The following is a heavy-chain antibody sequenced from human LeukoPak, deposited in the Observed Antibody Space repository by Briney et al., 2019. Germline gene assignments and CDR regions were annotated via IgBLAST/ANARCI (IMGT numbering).Heavy chain of an antibody. D-gene: IGHD4/OR15-4a*01. V-gene: IGHV3-53*01. J-gene: IGHJ4*02. CDR1: GFTFSSYA. CDR3: ARRAGAYSHPYDY. CDR2: IYSGTI. Sequence: GGSLRLSCAASGFTFSSYAMSWVRQAPKKGLEWVSFIYSGTIHYSDSVKGRFTISRDNSKNTLYLQMNSLRAEDTAVYYCARRAGAYSHPYDYWGQGTLVTVSS.